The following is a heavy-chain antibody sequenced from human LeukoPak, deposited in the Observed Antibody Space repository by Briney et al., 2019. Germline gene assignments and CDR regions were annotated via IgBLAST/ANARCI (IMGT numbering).Heavy chain of an antibody. D-gene: IGHD4-17*01. Sequence: ASVNVSCTASVYTFTSYDINWVRQATGQGLEWMGWMNPNSANTGYAQKFQGRVTMTRNTSISTAYMELSSLRSEDTAVYYCARESGDINWFDPWGQGTLVTVSS. V-gene: IGHV1-8*01. CDR1: VYTFTSYD. CDR3: ARESGDINWFDP. J-gene: IGHJ5*02. CDR2: MNPNSANT.